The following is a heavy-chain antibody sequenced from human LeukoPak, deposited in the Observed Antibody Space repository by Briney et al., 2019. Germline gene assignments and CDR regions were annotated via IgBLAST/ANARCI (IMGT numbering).Heavy chain of an antibody. CDR1: GGTFSSYA. CDR2: IIPIFGTA. V-gene: IGHV1-69*06. Sequence: SVKVSCKASGGTFSSYAISWVRQAPGQGLEWMGGIIPIFGTANYAQKFQGRVTITADKSTSTAYMELSSLRSDDMAVYYCARDNNDYGDFRVDYWGQGTLVTVSS. CDR3: ARDNNDYGDFRVDY. J-gene: IGHJ4*02. D-gene: IGHD4-17*01.